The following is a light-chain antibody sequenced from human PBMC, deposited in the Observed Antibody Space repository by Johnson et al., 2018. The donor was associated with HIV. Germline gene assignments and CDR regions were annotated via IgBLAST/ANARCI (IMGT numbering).Light chain of an antibody. CDR3: GTWDSSLSAYYV. CDR2: ENT. V-gene: IGLV1-51*02. Sequence: QSVLTQPPSVSAAPGQKVTISCSGSSSNIGNKYVSWYQQLPGTAHKLLIYENTKRPSGIPDRFSGSKSGTSATLGITGLQTGDEADYYCGTWDSSLSAYYVFGTGTKVTVL. J-gene: IGLJ1*01. CDR1: SSNIGNKY.